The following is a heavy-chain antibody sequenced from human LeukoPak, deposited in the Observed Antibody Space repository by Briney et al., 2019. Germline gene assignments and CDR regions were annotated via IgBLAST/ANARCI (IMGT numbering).Heavy chain of an antibody. CDR3: ARGSKQWLNGFDY. CDR1: GASISGYH. J-gene: IGHJ5*01. CDR2: VYTSGST. V-gene: IGHV4-4*07. Sequence: SETLSLTCTVSGASISGYHWSWIRQPAGKGLEWIGRVYTSGSTNYNPSLKSRVTMSVDTSKNQFSLKVIFVTAADAAVYYCARGSKQWLNGFDYWGQGTLVTVSS. D-gene: IGHD6-19*01.